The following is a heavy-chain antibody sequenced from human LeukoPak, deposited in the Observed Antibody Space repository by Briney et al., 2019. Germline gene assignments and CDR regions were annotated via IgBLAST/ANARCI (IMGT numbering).Heavy chain of an antibody. CDR1: GGSISSGGYS. V-gene: IGHV4-30-2*01. J-gene: IGHJ4*02. CDR3: ARGSRDSSGYYSLRPWDY. D-gene: IGHD3-22*01. Sequence: SETLSLTCAVSGGSISSGGYSWSWIRQPPGKGLEWIGYIYHSGSTYYNPSLKSRVTISVDASKNQFSLKLSSVTAADTAVYYCARGSRDSSGYYSLRPWDYWGQGTLVTVSS. CDR2: IYHSGST.